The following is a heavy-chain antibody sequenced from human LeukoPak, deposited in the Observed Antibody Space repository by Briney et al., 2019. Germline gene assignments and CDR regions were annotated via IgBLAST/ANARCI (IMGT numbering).Heavy chain of an antibody. V-gene: IGHV1-18*01. J-gene: IGHJ3*02. CDR2: ISAYNGNT. Sequence: ASVKVSCKASGYTFTSYGISWVRQAPGQGLEWMGWISAYNGNTNYAQKLQGRVTMTTDTSASTAYMELRSLRSDDTAVYYCAGMWFGELSGIWGQGTMVTVSS. CDR1: GYTFTSYG. CDR3: AGMWFGELSGI. D-gene: IGHD3-10*01.